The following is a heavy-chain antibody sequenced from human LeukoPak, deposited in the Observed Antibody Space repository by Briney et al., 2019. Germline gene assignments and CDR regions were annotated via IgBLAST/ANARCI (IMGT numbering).Heavy chain of an antibody. CDR3: ANWGYGGSYYYGMDV. D-gene: IGHD7-27*01. CDR2: ISSSSSTI. V-gene: IGHV3-48*04. Sequence: PGGSLRLSCAASGFTFSSYSMNWVRQAPGKELEWVSYISSSSSTIYYADSVKGRFTISRDNAKNSLYLQMNSLRAEDTAVYYCANWGYGGSYYYGMDVWGQGTTVTVSS. CDR1: GFTFSSYS. J-gene: IGHJ6*02.